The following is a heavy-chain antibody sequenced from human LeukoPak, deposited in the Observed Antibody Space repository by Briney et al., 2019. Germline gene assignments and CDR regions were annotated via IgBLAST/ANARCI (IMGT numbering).Heavy chain of an antibody. D-gene: IGHD2-15*01. J-gene: IGHJ4*02. V-gene: IGHV5-51*01. CDR3: ARRGCNGGSCYGY. Sequence: GESLKISCKGSGYNFTSYWIAWVRQMPGKGLEWMGIIYPGDSDTRYSPSFQGQVTISADKSISTAYLQWSSLEASDTAMYYCARRGCNGGSCYGYWGQGTLVTVSS. CDR1: GYNFTSYW. CDR2: IYPGDSDT.